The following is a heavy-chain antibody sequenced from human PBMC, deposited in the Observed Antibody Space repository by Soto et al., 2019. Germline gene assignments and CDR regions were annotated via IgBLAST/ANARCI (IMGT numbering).Heavy chain of an antibody. CDR3: ATYPVSDWETYRFRL. Sequence: GGSLRLSCRTSGLTFRSYVMSWVRQAPGKGLEWVANIKTDGSEEYYADSVEGRFTISRDNTKNSLYLQMNSLRADDTAMYYCATYPVSDWETYRFRLWGQGTLVTVSS. CDR1: GLTFRSYV. J-gene: IGHJ4*01. CDR2: IKTDGSEE. D-gene: IGHD1-26*01. V-gene: IGHV3-7*01.